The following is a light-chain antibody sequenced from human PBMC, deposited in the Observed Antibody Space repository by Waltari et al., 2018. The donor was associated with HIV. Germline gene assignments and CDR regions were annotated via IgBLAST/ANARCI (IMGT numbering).Light chain of an antibody. CDR3: QQSFSSPPLT. Sequence: DIQMTQSPSSLSASVGDRVTITCRASQYISTYLSWYQKKPGKAPRLLIYAASSLQRGVQSRFSGSGSGTDFTLTINGLQAEDFATYYCQQSFSSPPLTFGPGTTVEIK. CDR2: AAS. J-gene: IGKJ3*01. CDR1: QYISTY. V-gene: IGKV1-39*01.